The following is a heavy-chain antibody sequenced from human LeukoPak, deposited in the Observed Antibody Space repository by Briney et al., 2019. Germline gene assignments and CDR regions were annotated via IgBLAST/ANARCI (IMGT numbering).Heavy chain of an antibody. D-gene: IGHD5-18*01. Sequence: GGSLRLSCAASGFTFSNYELNWVRQAPRKGLEWVSYISSSGRNIYYADSVNGRFTISRDNAKNSLYLQMNSLRAEDTAVYYCARDLVQLWSKDYWGQGTLVTVSS. CDR2: ISSSGRNI. CDR3: ARDLVQLWSKDY. J-gene: IGHJ4*02. CDR1: GFTFSNYE. V-gene: IGHV3-48*03.